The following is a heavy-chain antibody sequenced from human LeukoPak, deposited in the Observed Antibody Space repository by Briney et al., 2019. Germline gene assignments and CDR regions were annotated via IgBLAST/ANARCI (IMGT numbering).Heavy chain of an antibody. J-gene: IGHJ1*01. Sequence: GGSLRLSCAASGFTFSRYSMNWVRQAPGKWLEWVSYISSSSSTVYYADSLKGRFTISRDNAKNSLYLQMNSLRAEDTAVYYSSLEGSSWYRYFQHWGQGTLVTVSS. CDR2: ISSSSSTV. V-gene: IGHV3-48*01. D-gene: IGHD6-13*01. CDR1: GFTFSRYS. CDR3: SLEGSSWYRYFQH.